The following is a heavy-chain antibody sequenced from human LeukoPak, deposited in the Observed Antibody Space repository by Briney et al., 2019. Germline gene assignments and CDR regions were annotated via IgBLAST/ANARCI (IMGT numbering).Heavy chain of an antibody. CDR1: GFTFSSYA. J-gene: IGHJ3*02. V-gene: IGHV3-30-3*01. Sequence: GRSLRLSCAASGFTFSSYAMHWVRQAPGKGLEWVAVISYDGSNKYYADSVKGRFTISRDNSKNTLYQQMNSLRAEDTAVYYCARDYYDSSGYYKVSAFDIWGQGTMVTVSS. CDR3: ARDYYDSSGYYKVSAFDI. D-gene: IGHD3-22*01. CDR2: ISYDGSNK.